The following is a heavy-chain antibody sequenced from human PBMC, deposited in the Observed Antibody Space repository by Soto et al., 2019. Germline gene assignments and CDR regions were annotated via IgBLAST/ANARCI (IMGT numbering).Heavy chain of an antibody. J-gene: IGHJ6*02. CDR2: ISSSSSYI. CDR3: ARDSRTPSYYDFWSGYPGYYYYGVDV. CDR1: GFTFSSYS. D-gene: IGHD3-3*01. Sequence: PGGSLRLSCAASGFTFSSYSMNWVRQAPGKGLEWVSSISSSSSYIYYADSVKGRFTISRDNAKNSLYLQMNSLRAEDTAVYYCARDSRTPSYYDFWSGYPGYYYYGVDVWGQGTMVTVSS. V-gene: IGHV3-21*01.